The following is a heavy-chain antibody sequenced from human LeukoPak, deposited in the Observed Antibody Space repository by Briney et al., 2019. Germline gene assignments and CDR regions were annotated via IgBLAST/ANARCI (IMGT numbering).Heavy chain of an antibody. CDR1: GFAFGHYT. Sequence: PGGSLRLSCAASGFAFGHYTMHWVRQAPGKGLEWVSLISWDGGNTYYADSVKGRFTISRDNSKNSLYLQMNSLRAEDTALYYCAKDIAGGAPGTFDYWGQGTLVTVSS. J-gene: IGHJ4*02. V-gene: IGHV3-43*01. D-gene: IGHD3-10*01. CDR2: ISWDGGNT. CDR3: AKDIAGGAPGTFDY.